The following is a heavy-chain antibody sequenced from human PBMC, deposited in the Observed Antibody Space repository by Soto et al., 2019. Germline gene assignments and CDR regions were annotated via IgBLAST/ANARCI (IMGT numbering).Heavy chain of an antibody. Sequence: SVKVSCKASGGTFSSYAISWVRQAPGQGLEWMGGIIPIFGTANYARKFQGRVTITADESTSTAYMELSSLRSEDTAVYYCARDPGEYSSSPYYYYYSMDVWGQGTTVTVSS. J-gene: IGHJ6*02. D-gene: IGHD6-13*01. CDR1: GGTFSSYA. CDR3: ARDPGEYSSSPYYYYYSMDV. V-gene: IGHV1-69*13. CDR2: IIPIFGTA.